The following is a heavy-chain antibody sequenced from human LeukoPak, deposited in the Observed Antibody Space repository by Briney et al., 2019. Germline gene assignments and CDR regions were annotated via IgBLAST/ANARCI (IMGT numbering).Heavy chain of an antibody. J-gene: IGHJ4*02. CDR1: GGSISSNAYY. CDR2: IYSSVST. CDR3: AYSGSYGHLGY. V-gene: IGHV4-39*01. D-gene: IGHD1-26*01. Sequence: SETLSLTCTVSGGSISSNAYYWAWIRQPPGKGLEWIGSIYSSVSTYYNPTLKGRVTISVDTSKNQFSLRLSSVTAADTALYYCAYSGSYGHLGYWGQGIPVTVSS.